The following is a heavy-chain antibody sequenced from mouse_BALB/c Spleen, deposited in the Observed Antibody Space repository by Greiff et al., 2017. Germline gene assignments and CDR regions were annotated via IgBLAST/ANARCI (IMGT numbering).Heavy chain of an antibody. CDR3: ARSGYYGLYAMDY. CDR1: GFTFSSFG. V-gene: IGHV5-17*02. D-gene: IGHD1-2*01. Sequence: EVQGVESGGGLVQPGGSRKLSCAASGFTFSSFGMHWVRQAPEKGLEWVAYISSGSSTIYYADTVKGRFTISRDNPKNTLFLQMTSLRSEDTAMYYCARSGYYGLYAMDYWGQGTTLTVSS. CDR2: ISSGSSTI. J-gene: IGHJ2*01.